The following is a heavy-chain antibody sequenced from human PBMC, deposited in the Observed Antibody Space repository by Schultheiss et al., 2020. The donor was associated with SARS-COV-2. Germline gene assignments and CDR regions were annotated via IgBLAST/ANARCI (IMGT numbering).Heavy chain of an antibody. CDR2: ISWNSGSI. D-gene: IGHD2/OR15-2a*01. CDR1: GFTFSSYS. CDR3: ARDNTYFGPMDV. Sequence: SLKISCSASGFTFSSYSMHWVRQAPGKGLEWVSGISWNSGSIGYADSVKGRFTISRDNAKDSLYLQLNSLRAEDTAVYYCARDNTYFGPMDVWGQGTTVTVSS. J-gene: IGHJ6*02. V-gene: IGHV3-9*01.